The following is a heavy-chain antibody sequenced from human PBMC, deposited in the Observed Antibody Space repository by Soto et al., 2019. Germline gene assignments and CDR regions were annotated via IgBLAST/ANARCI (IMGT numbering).Heavy chain of an antibody. J-gene: IGHJ5*02. D-gene: IGHD5-18*01. Sequence: GGPLRLSCAASGFTFSLYWMSWVRQVPGKGLEWVANIKQDGSERNYVDSVRGRFTISRDNAKNSLYLQMNGLTAEDTAVYYCARVLHLWFNWLDAWGQGTLVTVSS. CDR3: ARVLHLWFNWLDA. CDR2: IKQDGSER. CDR1: GFTFSLYW. V-gene: IGHV3-7*01.